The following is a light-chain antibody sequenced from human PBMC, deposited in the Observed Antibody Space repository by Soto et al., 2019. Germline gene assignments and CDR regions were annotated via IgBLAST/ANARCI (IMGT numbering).Light chain of an antibody. CDR3: LLYYGGSYV. V-gene: IGLV7-43*01. CDR2: STP. Sequence: QAVVTQEPSLTVSPGGTVTLTCASSTVPVTSRLSPHWVHPKPEPAPTTLISSTPTKHSWTPARFSGSLLGGKAALTLSGVQPEDEADYYCLLYYGGSYVFGAGTKGTVL. J-gene: IGLJ1*01. CDR1: TVPVTSRLS.